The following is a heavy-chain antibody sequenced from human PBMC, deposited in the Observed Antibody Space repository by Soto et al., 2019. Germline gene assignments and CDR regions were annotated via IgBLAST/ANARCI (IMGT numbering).Heavy chain of an antibody. J-gene: IGHJ4*02. Sequence: QVQLVQSGAEVKKPGASVKVSCEASGYTFTSYAMHWVRQAPGQRLEWMGWINAGNGNTKYSQKFQGRVTITRDTSASTAYMELSSLRSEDTAVYYCAIGGTTVVEFDYWGQGTLVTVSS. CDR1: GYTFTSYA. CDR2: INAGNGNT. V-gene: IGHV1-3*01. D-gene: IGHD4-17*01. CDR3: AIGGTTVVEFDY.